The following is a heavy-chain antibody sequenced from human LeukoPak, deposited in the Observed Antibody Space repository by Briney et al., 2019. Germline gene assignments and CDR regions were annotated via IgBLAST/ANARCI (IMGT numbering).Heavy chain of an antibody. CDR1: GFIVSSNY. D-gene: IGHD3-3*02. V-gene: IGHV3-53*01. J-gene: IGHJ4*02. CDR3: AALARDH. Sequence: PGGSLRLSCAASGFIVSSNYMTWVRQAPGEGLEWVSVIHNDGSTYYTDSVKGRFTISRDNSKNTLYLQMNSLRVEDTAVYYCAALARDHWGQGTLVTVSS. CDR2: IHNDGST.